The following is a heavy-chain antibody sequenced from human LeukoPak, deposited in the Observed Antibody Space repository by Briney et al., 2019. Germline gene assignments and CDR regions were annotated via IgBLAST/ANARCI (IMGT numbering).Heavy chain of an antibody. D-gene: IGHD3-10*01. CDR2: IYSGGST. V-gene: IGHV3-66*01. Sequence: QPGGSLRLSCAASGFTVSSNYMSWVRQAPGKGLEWVSVIYSGGSTYYADSVKGRFTISRDNSKNTLYLQMNSLRAEDTAVYYCARDSRQINYYGSGSYKYYYYMDVWGKGTTVTISS. CDR1: GFTVSSNY. J-gene: IGHJ6*03. CDR3: ARDSRQINYYGSGSYKYYYYMDV.